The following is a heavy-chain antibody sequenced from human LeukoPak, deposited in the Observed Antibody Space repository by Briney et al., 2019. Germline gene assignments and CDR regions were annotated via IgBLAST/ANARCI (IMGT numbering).Heavy chain of an antibody. J-gene: IGHJ4*02. CDR1: GGSISSGDYY. Sequence: SETLSLTCTVSGGSISSGDYYWSWIRQPPGKGLEWIGYIYYSGSTYYNPSLKSRVTISVDTSKNQFSLKLSSVTAADTAVYYCARSRDTETYGQGEDYWGQGTLVTVSS. V-gene: IGHV4-30-4*01. CDR2: IYYSGST. CDR3: ARSRDTETYGQGEDY. D-gene: IGHD4-11*01.